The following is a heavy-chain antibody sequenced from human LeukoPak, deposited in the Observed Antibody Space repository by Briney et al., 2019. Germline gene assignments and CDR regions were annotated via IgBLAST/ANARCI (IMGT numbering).Heavy chain of an antibody. Sequence: SETLSLTCAVYGGSFSGYYWSWIRQPPGKGLEWIGEINHSGSTNYNPSLKSRVTISVDTSKNQFSLKLSSVTAADTAVYYCARVVNQLLPYYFDYWGQGTLVTVSS. J-gene: IGHJ4*02. CDR3: ARVVNQLLPYYFDY. D-gene: IGHD2-2*01. V-gene: IGHV4-34*01. CDR2: INHSGST. CDR1: GGSFSGYY.